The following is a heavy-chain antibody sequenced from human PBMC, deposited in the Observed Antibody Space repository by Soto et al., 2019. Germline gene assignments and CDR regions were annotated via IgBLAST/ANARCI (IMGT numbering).Heavy chain of an antibody. D-gene: IGHD1-7*01. CDR3: ARSVPTKLRNYGMDV. V-gene: IGHV4-4*02. CDR2: IYHSGST. Sequence: PSETLSLTCAVSGGSISSSNWWSWVRQPPGKGLEWIGEIYHSGSTNYNPSIKSRVTISVDKSKNQFSLKLSSVTAADTAVYYCARSVPTKLRNYGMDVWGQGTTVTVSS. CDR1: GGSISSSNW. J-gene: IGHJ6*02.